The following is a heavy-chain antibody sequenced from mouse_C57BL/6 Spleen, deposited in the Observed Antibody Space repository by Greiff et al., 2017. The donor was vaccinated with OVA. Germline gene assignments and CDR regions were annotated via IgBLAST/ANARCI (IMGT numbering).Heavy chain of an antibody. J-gene: IGHJ2*01. D-gene: IGHD2-1*01. Sequence: VQLVESGAELVRPGTSVKVSCKASGYAFTNYLIEWVKQRPGQGLEWIGVINPGGGGTNYNEKFKGKATLTADKSSSTAYMQLSSLTSEDSAVYFCARSRDGNYVGYWGQGTTLTVSS. V-gene: IGHV1-54*01. CDR3: ARSRDGNYVGY. CDR2: INPGGGGT. CDR1: GYAFTNYL.